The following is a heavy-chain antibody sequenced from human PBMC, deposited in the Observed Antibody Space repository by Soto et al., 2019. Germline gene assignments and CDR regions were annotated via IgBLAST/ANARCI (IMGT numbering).Heavy chain of an antibody. CDR3: AKVSPLPKIDSSGWYGYDAFDI. J-gene: IGHJ3*02. CDR1: GFTFSSYA. D-gene: IGHD6-19*01. CDR2: ISGSGGST. Sequence: EVQLLESGGGLVQPGGSLRLSCAASGFTFSSYAMSWVRQAPGQGLEWVSAISGSGGSTYYPDSVKGRFTISRDNSKNTMYLQMNSLRAEATAVYYCAKVSPLPKIDSSGWYGYDAFDIWGQGTTVTVSS. V-gene: IGHV3-23*01.